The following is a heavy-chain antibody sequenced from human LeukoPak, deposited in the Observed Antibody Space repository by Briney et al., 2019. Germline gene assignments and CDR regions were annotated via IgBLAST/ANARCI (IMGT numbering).Heavy chain of an antibody. CDR3: AREISRGFDI. CDR2: VSSNGAST. V-gene: IGHV3-64*01. D-gene: IGHD2/OR15-2a*01. J-gene: IGHJ3*02. Sequence: GGSLRLSCAASGFTLSYYPMQWVRQAPGKGLESVSAVSSNGASTYYENSVKDRFIVSRDNSKNTLYLQLGSLRAEDTAVYYCAREISRGFDIWGQGTMVTVSS. CDR1: GFTLSYYP.